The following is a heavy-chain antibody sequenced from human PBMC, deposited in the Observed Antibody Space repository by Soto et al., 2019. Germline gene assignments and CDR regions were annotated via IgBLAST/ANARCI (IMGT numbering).Heavy chain of an antibody. D-gene: IGHD2-2*02. CDR3: ARIDGYCSSTSCYTHDY. Sequence: SLRLSCAASGFTFSSYGMHWVRQAPGKGLEWVAVIWYDGSNKYYADSVKGRFTISRDNSKNTLYLQMNSLRAEDTAVYYCARIDGYCSSTSCYTHDYWGQGTLVTVSS. J-gene: IGHJ4*02. V-gene: IGHV3-33*01. CDR1: GFTFSSYG. CDR2: IWYDGSNK.